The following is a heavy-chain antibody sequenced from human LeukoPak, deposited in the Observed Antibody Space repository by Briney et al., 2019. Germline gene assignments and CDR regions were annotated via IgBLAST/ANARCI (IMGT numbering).Heavy chain of an antibody. CDR2: IYYSGST. V-gene: IGHV4-30-4*01. J-gene: IGHJ4*02. Sequence: SQTLSLTCTVSGGSISSGDHYWTWIRQPPGKGLEWIGYIYYSGSTYYNPSLKSRVTISVDMSKNQFSLKLSSVTAADTAVYYCASYGSGSYCQTGLDYWGQGTLVTVSS. CDR1: GGSISSGDHY. CDR3: ASYGSGSYCQTGLDY. D-gene: IGHD3-10*01.